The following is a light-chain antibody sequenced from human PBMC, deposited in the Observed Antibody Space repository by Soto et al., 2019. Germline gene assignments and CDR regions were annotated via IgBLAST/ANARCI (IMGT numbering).Light chain of an antibody. CDR3: QQRSNWLFT. J-gene: IGKJ4*01. V-gene: IGKV3-11*01. CDR2: DAS. CDR1: QSVSSY. Sequence: EIVLTQSPATLSLSPGERATISCRASQSVSSYLAWYQQKPGQAPRLLIYDASNRATGIPARFSGSGSGTDFTLTISSLEPEDFAVYYCQQRSNWLFTFGGGTKVDIK.